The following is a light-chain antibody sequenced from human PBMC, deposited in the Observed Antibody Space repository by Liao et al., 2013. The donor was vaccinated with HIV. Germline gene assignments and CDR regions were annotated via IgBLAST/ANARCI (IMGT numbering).Light chain of an antibody. CDR3: QAWDSSTPSVV. V-gene: IGLV3-1*01. Sequence: SYELTQPPSVSVSPGQTASITCSGDKLGDKYACWYQQKPGQAPVLVIYSDTDRPSGIPERFSGSNSGNTATLTISRVEAGDEADYYCQAWDSSTPSVVFGGGTSLTVL. CDR1: KLGDKY. CDR2: SDT. J-gene: IGLJ2*01.